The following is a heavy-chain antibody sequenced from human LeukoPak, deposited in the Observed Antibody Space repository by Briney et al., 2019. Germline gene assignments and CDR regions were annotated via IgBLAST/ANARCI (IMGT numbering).Heavy chain of an antibody. CDR1: GFTFSSYA. Sequence: GGSLRLSCVASGFTFSSYAMSWVRQAPGKGLEWVSAISGSGSSTYYAGSVKGRFTISRENSKNTLYLQMDSLRAEDTAVYYCAKDPLFDPWGQGTLVTVSS. CDR3: AKDPLFDP. J-gene: IGHJ5*02. CDR2: ISGSGSST. V-gene: IGHV3-23*01.